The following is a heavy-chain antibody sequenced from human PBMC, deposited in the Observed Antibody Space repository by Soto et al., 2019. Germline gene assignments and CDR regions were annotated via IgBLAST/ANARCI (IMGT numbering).Heavy chain of an antibody. CDR2: ISRDGSTI. CDR1: GFTFSDYY. J-gene: IGHJ5*01. V-gene: IGHV3-11*01. CDR3: ARELIMVRGVIAHNWFDS. D-gene: IGHD3-10*01. Sequence: VGSLRLSCAASGFTFSDYYMNWIRQAPGKGLEWVSYISRDGSTIFYADSVKGRFTISRDNTKNSLYLQMNRLRAEDTAVYYCARELIMVRGVIAHNWFDSWGQGTLVTVSS.